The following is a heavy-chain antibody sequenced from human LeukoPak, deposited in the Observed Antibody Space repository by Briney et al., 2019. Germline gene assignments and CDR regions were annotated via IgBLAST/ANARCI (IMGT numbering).Heavy chain of an antibody. J-gene: IGHJ4*02. V-gene: IGHV3-23*01. CDR3: ARGRAAAAGSFDN. D-gene: IGHD6-13*01. CDR2: FSGNGGST. Sequence: PGGSLRLSCAASGFTFSSYAMTWVRQAPGKGLEWVSTFSGNGGSTYYADSVKGRFTISRDDSKNTLYLQMNSLRAEDTAVYYRARGRAAAAGSFDNWGQGTLVTVSS. CDR1: GFTFSSYA.